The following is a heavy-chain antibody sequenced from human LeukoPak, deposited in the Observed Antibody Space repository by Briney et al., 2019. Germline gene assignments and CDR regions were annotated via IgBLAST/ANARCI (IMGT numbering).Heavy chain of an antibody. V-gene: IGHV3-23*01. CDR1: GLPHNDYS. CDR3: AKAPHRGEGNWEIAY. D-gene: IGHD1-1*01. CDR2: IWGNGAST. Sequence: GGALRLSCVFSGLPHNDYSMSWVRQAPGKGLEWVSGIWGNGASTFYADSVKGRFTMSRDNPKNTVYLQMNSLRDDDTAVYYCAKAPHRGEGNWEIAYWGRGTLVTVSS. J-gene: IGHJ4*02.